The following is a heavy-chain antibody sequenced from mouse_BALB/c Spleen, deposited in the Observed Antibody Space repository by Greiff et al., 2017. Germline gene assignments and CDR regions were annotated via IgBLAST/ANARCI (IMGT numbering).Heavy chain of an antibody. CDR2: IRSKSNNYAT. Sequence: EVKLVESGGGLVQPKGSLKLSCAASGFTFNTYAMNWVRQAPGKGLEWVARIRSKSNNYATYYADSVKDRFTISRDDSQSMLYLQMNNLKTEDTAMYYCVRHESRAYWGQGTLVTVSA. CDR3: VRHESRAY. V-gene: IGHV10-1*02. J-gene: IGHJ3*01. CDR1: GFTFNTYA.